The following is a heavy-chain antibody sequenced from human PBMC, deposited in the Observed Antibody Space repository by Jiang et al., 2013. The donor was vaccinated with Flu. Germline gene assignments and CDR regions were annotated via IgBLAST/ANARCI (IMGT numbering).Heavy chain of an antibody. CDR3: VRDGAEQQLAHFDY. CDR2: IWFDGSNK. CDR1: GFTFSNYG. D-gene: IGHD6-13*01. Sequence: QLVESGGGVVQPGRSLRLSCAASGFTFSNYGMHWVRQAPGKGLEWVAVIWFDGSNKYYADSVKGRFIISRDNSKNTLYLEMYTLRAEDTAVYYCVRDGAEQQLAHFDYWGQGTLVTVSS. J-gene: IGHJ4*02. V-gene: IGHV3-33*08.